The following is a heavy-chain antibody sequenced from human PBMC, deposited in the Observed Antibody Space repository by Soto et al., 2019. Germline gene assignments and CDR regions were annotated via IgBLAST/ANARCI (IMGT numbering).Heavy chain of an antibody. V-gene: IGHV4-31*03. Sequence: TLSLTCTVSGGSITSCAHFWSWIRQHPVKGLDCIGYIDYSGNRYYHPSLKSRVTMSADTCKNQFSLQLSSLTAADTAVYYCARVNNCFYXWGQIALVTVSX. CDR1: GGSITSCAHF. J-gene: IGHJ5*02. CDR2: IDYSGNR. CDR3: ARVNNCFYX.